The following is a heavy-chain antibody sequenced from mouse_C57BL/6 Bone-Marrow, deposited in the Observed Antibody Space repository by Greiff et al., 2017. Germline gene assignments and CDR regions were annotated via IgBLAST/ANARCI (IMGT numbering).Heavy chain of an antibody. CDR2: INPSNGGT. D-gene: IGHD2-4*01. J-gene: IGHJ3*01. Sequence: QVKLQQPGTELVKPGASVKLSCKASGYTFTSYWMHWVKQRPGQGLEWIGNINPSNGGTNYNEKFKSKATLTVDKSSSTAYMQLSSLTSEDTAVDYCARSYDDDAAWFAYWGQATLVTGSA. CDR3: ARSYDDDAAWFAY. V-gene: IGHV1-53*01. CDR1: GYTFTSYW.